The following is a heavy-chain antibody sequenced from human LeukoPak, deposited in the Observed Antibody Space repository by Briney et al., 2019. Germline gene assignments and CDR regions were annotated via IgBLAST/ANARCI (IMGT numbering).Heavy chain of an antibody. J-gene: IGHJ4*02. CDR1: GFTFSSYG. CDR2: IRYDGSNK. Sequence: GGSLRLSCAASGFTFSSYGMHWVRQAPGKGLEGVAFIRYDGSNKYYADSVKGRFTISRDNSKNTLYLQMNSLRAEDTAVYYCAKDRRAYSSGWPDYWGQGTLVTVSS. D-gene: IGHD6-19*01. V-gene: IGHV3-30*02. CDR3: AKDRRAYSSGWPDY.